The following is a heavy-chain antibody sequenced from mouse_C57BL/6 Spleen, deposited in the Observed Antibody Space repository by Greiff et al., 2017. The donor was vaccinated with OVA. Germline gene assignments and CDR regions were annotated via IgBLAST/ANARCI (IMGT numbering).Heavy chain of an antibody. CDR2: INTGSGGT. D-gene: IGHD1-1*01. Sequence: QVQLKESGAELVRPGTSVKVSCKASGYAFTNYLIEWVKQRPGQGLEWIGVINTGSGGTNYNEKFKGKATLTADKSSSTAYMQLSSLTSEDSAVYFCARDGSLYAMDYWGQGTSVTVSS. V-gene: IGHV1-54*01. CDR3: ARDGSLYAMDY. CDR1: GYAFTNYL. J-gene: IGHJ4*01.